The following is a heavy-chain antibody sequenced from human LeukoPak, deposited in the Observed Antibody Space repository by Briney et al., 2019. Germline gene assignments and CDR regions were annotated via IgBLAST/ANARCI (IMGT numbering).Heavy chain of an antibody. J-gene: IGHJ3*02. V-gene: IGHV4-30-4*01. D-gene: IGHD3-16*01. CDR1: SGSISSGDYY. CDR3: ARVSWGSYLDI. CDR2: IYYSGST. Sequence: SETLSLTCTVSSGSISSGDYYWCWIRQPPGKGLEWIGYIYYSGSTYYNSSLKSRVTISVDTSKNQFSLKLSSVTAADTAVYYCARVSWGSYLDIWGQGTMVTVSS.